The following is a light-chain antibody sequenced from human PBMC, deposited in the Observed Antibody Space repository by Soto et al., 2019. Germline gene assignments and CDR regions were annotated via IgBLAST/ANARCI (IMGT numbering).Light chain of an antibody. Sequence: DIVMTQSPLSLPVTPGEPASISCRSSQSLLQSSGKNYLDWYLQKPGQSPQLLIYLGSNRASGVPDRFSGSGSGTDFTLKISRVEAEDVGVYYCMQALGTGTFGQGTK. CDR1: QSLLQSSGKNY. J-gene: IGKJ1*01. CDR2: LGS. V-gene: IGKV2-28*01. CDR3: MQALGTGT.